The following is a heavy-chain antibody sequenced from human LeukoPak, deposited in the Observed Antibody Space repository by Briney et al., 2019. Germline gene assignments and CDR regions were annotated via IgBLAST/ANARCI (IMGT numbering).Heavy chain of an antibody. CDR3: AKDGVNGSVCCYYPAY. V-gene: IGHV3-23*01. Sequence: PGGSLRLSCAASGFTFSSYAMSWVRQAPGKGLEWVSAISGSGAGTYYADSVKGRFTISRDNSKNTLYLQMNSLRAEDTAVYYCAKDGVNGSVCCYYPAYWGQGTLVTVSS. CDR2: ISGSGAGT. J-gene: IGHJ4*02. CDR1: GFTFSSYA. D-gene: IGHD3-10*01.